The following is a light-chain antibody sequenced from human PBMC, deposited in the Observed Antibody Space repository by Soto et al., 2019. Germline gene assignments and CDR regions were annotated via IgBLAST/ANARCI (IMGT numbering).Light chain of an antibody. Sequence: QSVLAQPRSVSGSPGQSVTISCTGTSNDVGGYNYVSWFQQHPDKAPRLLISDVSERPSGVPDRFSGSKSDNTASLTISGLQSEDEADYYCCSYAGNYSFVFGTATKVTVL. J-gene: IGLJ1*01. CDR1: SNDVGGYNY. V-gene: IGLV2-11*01. CDR2: DVS. CDR3: CSYAGNYSFV.